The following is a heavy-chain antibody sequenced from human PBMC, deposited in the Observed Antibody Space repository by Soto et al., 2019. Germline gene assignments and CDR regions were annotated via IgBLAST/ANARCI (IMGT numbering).Heavy chain of an antibody. CDR2: IYYSGST. CDR3: ARHALKLKLVVFFDY. J-gene: IGHJ4*02. V-gene: IGHV4-39*01. CDR1: GGSISSSSYY. Sequence: SETLSLTCTVSGGSISSSSYYWGWIRQPPGKGLEWIGSIYYSGSTYYNPSLKSRVTISVDTSKNQFSLKLSSVTAADTAVYYCARHALKLKLVVFFDYWGQGTLVTVSS. D-gene: IGHD6-6*01.